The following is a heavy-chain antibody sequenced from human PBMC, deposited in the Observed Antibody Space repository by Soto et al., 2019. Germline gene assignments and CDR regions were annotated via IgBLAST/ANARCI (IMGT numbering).Heavy chain of an antibody. CDR1: GGFVSSGSYY. Sequence: QVQLQQWGAGLLKPSETLSLTCAVYGGFVSSGSYYWSWIRQPPGKGLEWIGEMSHSGGTHFNPSLTSRVTISVDTSNNQFSLKMSSVTAAATALYYCARVERGTATTVVDAFDIWGPGTMVTVSS. D-gene: IGHD1-1*01. J-gene: IGHJ3*02. V-gene: IGHV4-34*01. CDR2: MSHSGGT. CDR3: ARVERGTATTVVDAFDI.